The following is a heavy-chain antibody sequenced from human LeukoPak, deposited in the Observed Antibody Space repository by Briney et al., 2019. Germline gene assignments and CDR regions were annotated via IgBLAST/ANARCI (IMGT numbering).Heavy chain of an antibody. V-gene: IGHV1-69*04. Sequence: SVKVSCKASGGTFSSYAISWVRQAPGQGLEWMGRIIPILGTANYAQKFQGRVTITADKSTSTAYMELSSLRSEDTAVYYCARAGTVVVAENWFDPRGQGTLVTVSS. CDR1: GGTFSSYA. D-gene: IGHD2-15*01. CDR2: IIPILGTA. CDR3: ARAGTVVVAENWFDP. J-gene: IGHJ5*02.